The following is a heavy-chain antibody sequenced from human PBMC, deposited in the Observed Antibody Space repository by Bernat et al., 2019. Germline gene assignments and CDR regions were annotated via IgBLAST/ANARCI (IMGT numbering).Heavy chain of an antibody. CDR3: AREQGKYNWNYGVGY. J-gene: IGHJ4*02. V-gene: IGHV3-33*01. D-gene: IGHD1-7*01. CDR1: GFTFSSYG. Sequence: QVQLVESGGGVVQPGTSLRLSCAASGFTFSSYGMHWVRQAPGRGLEWITFIRYDGSNKYYADSVKGRFTISRDNSKNTLYLQMNSLRAEDTAVYYCAREQGKYNWNYGVGYWGQGTLVTVSS. CDR2: IRYDGSNK.